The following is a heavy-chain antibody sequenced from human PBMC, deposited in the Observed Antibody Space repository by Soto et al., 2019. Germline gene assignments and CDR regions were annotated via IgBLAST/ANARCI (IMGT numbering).Heavy chain of an antibody. CDR2: LSSDGFGA. J-gene: IGHJ4*02. D-gene: IGHD3-16*01. CDR1: DFSLSPYW. V-gene: IGHV3-74*03. CDR3: TRDLGGPDY. Sequence: GGSLRLSCAASDFSLSPYWMHWVRQVPGRGLEWVARLSSDGFGAAYADSVKGRFFISRDIARNTLSLQMNSLRADDTAVYYCTRDLGGPDYWGRGTSVTVS.